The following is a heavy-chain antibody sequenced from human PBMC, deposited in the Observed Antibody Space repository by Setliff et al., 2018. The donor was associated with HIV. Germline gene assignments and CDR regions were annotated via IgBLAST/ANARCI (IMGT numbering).Heavy chain of an antibody. CDR1: GAPLSSYY. D-gene: IGHD3-22*01. CDR3: ARDVGSHYDSREYYFDY. CDR2: IFYSGTT. Sequence: PSETLSLTCTVSGAPLSSYYLNWIRQPPGKGLEWIGYIFYSGTTNYNPSLKSRVTMSVDASKNQFSLILSSVTAADTAVYYCARDVGSHYDSREYYFDYWGQGTLVTVSS. V-gene: IGHV4-59*01. J-gene: IGHJ4*02.